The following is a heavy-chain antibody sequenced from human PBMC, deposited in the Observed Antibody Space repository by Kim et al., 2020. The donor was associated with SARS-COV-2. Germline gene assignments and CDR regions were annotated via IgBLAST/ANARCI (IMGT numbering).Heavy chain of an antibody. Sequence: GGSLRLSCAASGFTFSSYAMHWVRQAPGKGLEWVAVISYDGSNKYYADSVKGRFTISRDNSKNTLYLQMNSLRAEDTAVYYCARDSHRKDMVRGSYYFGYYMDVWGKGTTVTVSS. CDR2: ISYDGSNK. V-gene: IGHV3-30-3*01. CDR1: GFTFSSYA. D-gene: IGHD3-10*01. J-gene: IGHJ6*03. CDR3: ARDSHRKDMVRGSYYFGYYMDV.